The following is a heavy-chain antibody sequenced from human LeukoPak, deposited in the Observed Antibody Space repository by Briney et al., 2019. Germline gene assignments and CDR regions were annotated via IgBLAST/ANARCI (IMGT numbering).Heavy chain of an antibody. J-gene: IGHJ6*02. CDR1: GGSISSYY. V-gene: IGHV4-4*07. CDR2: IYTSGST. CDR3: ARDFMTTVTTASEPLNYYYYGMDV. D-gene: IGHD4-17*01. Sequence: SETLSLTCTVSGGSISSYYWIWIRQAAGKGLEWIGRIYTSGSTNDNPSLKSRVTMSVDTSKNQFSLKLSSVPAADTAVHYCARDFMTTVTTASEPLNYYYYGMDVWGQGTTVTVSS.